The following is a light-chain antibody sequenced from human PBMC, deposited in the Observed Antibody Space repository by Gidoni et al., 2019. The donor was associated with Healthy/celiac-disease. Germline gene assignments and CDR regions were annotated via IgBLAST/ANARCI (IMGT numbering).Light chain of an antibody. CDR3: QQYGSSPPLT. CDR2: GAS. J-gene: IGKJ4*01. V-gene: IGKV3-20*01. CDR1: QSVSSSN. Sequence: EIVLTQSPGTLSLSPGERDTLPCRASQSVSSSNLAWYQQKPGQAPRPLIYGASSRATGIPDRFSGSGSGTDFTLTISRLEPEDCAVYYCQQYGSSPPLTFGGGTKVEIK.